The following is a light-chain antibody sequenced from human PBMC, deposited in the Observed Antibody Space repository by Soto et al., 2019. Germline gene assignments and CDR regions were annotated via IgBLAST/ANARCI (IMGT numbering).Light chain of an antibody. CDR2: DVS. V-gene: IGLV2-14*03. CDR1: RTDVDGYDY. Sequence: QSALTQPASVSGSPGQSIAISCTGVRTDVDGYDYVSWYQQHPGQAPQLMIYDVSNRPSGVSNRFSGSRSGTSASLAITGLQAEDEADYYCQSYDTSLSGFYVFGTGTKVTVL. CDR3: QSYDTSLSGFYV. J-gene: IGLJ1*01.